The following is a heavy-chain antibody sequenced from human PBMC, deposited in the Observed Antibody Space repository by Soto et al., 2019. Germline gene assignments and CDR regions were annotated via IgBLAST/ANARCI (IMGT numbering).Heavy chain of an antibody. V-gene: IGHV4-59*12. CDR1: GGSISSYY. D-gene: IGHD6-6*01. J-gene: IGHJ4*02. CDR2: IYYSGST. Sequence: SETLSLTCTVSGGSISSYYWSWIRQPPGKGLEWIGYIYYSGSTYYNPSLKSRVTISVDTSKNQFTLKLSSVTAADTAVYYCGRVPQLVLRLNNWGQGTLVTVSS. CDR3: GRVPQLVLRLNN.